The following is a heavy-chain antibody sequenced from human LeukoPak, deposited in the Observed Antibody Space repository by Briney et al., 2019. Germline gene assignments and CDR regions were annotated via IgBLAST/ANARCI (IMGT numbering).Heavy chain of an antibody. Sequence: GASVKVSCKGSGYTLSNHAFSWVRQAPGQGLEWMGWISADNGNTNYAQKLQGRVTMTTDTSTSTAYMELRSLRSDDTAVYYCARDGSVSSGYPNYWGQGTLVTVSS. CDR1: GYTLSNHA. D-gene: IGHD3-22*01. J-gene: IGHJ4*02. V-gene: IGHV1-18*04. CDR2: ISADNGNT. CDR3: ARDGSVSSGYPNY.